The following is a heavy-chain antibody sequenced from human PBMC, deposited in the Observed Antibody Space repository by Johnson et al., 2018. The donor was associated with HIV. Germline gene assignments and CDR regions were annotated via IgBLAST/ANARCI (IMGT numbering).Heavy chain of an antibody. CDR3: ANKPGLWLVADDAFDI. Sequence: QVQLVESGGGVVQPGGSLRLSCAASGFTFSSYGMHWVRQAPGKGLEWVAFIRYDGSNKYYADSVKGRFTISRDNSKTTLYLQMNSLRAEDTAGYYCANKPGLWLVADDAFDIWGQGTMVTVSS. J-gene: IGHJ3*02. D-gene: IGHD6-19*01. CDR1: GFTFSSYG. V-gene: IGHV3-30*02. CDR2: IRYDGSNK.